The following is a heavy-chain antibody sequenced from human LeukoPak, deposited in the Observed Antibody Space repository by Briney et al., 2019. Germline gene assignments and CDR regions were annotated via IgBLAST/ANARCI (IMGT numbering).Heavy chain of an antibody. D-gene: IGHD3-9*01. V-gene: IGHV4-39*01. Sequence: PSETLSLTCSVSGGSVGSGNYFWGRISPPPGKGLEWIVNINNVGSTAYNPSLKSRVTTSVDTSKHQFSLKLTSVTAADTAVYYCARLSKGRYFDYFFDYWGQGTLVTVSS. CDR2: INNVGST. J-gene: IGHJ4*02. CDR3: ARLSKGRYFDYFFDY. CDR1: GGSVGSGNYF.